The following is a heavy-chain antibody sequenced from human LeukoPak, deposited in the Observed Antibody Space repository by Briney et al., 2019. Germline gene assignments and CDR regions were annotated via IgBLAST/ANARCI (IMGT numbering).Heavy chain of an antibody. Sequence: ASVKVSCKASGYTFTSYGNSWVRQAPGQGLEWMGWISAYNGNTNYAQKLQGRVTMATDTSTSTAYMELRSLRSDDTAVYYCARMTRVVTEDDAFDIWGQGTMVTVSS. J-gene: IGHJ3*02. D-gene: IGHD3-3*01. CDR3: ARMTRVVTEDDAFDI. V-gene: IGHV1-18*01. CDR2: ISAYNGNT. CDR1: GYTFTSYG.